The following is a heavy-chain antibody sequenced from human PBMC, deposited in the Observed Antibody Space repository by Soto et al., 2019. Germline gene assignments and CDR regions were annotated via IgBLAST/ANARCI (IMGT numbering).Heavy chain of an antibody. CDR3: AKTSGGRIAVARIGAFAYLDY. J-gene: IGHJ4*02. D-gene: IGHD6-19*01. CDR1: GFTFSSYA. V-gene: IGHV3-23*01. CDR2: ISGSGGST. Sequence: LRLSCAASGFTFSSYAMSWVRQAPGKGLEWVSAISGSGGSTYYADSVKGRFTISRDNSKNTLYLQMNSLRAEDTAVYYCAKTSGGRIAVARIGAFAYLDYWGQGTLVTVSS.